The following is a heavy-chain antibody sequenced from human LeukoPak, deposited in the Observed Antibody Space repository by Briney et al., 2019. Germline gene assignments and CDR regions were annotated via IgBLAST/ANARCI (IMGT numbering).Heavy chain of an antibody. Sequence: PSETLSLTCTVSGGSISSGGYYWSWIRQHPGKGLEWIGYIYYSGSTYCNPSLKSRVTISVDTSKNQFSLKLSSVTAADTAVYYCARAPYCSGGSCQLNWFDPWGQGTLVTVSS. CDR3: ARAPYCSGGSCQLNWFDP. V-gene: IGHV4-31*03. D-gene: IGHD2-15*01. CDR2: IYYSGST. J-gene: IGHJ5*02. CDR1: GGSISSGGYY.